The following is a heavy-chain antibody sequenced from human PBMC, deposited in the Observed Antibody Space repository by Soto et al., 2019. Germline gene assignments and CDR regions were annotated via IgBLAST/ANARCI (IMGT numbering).Heavy chain of an antibody. V-gene: IGHV3-48*02. CDR1: GFTFSSYS. CDR3: ARGPHYGSGGFGYEN. Sequence: GGSLRLSCAASGFTFSSYSMNWVRQAPGKGLEWVSYISSSSSTVYYADSVKGRFTISRDNAKNSLYLQMNSLRDEDTAVYYCARGPHYGSGGFGYENWGQGNLVTVSS. D-gene: IGHD3-10*01. J-gene: IGHJ4*02. CDR2: ISSSSSTV.